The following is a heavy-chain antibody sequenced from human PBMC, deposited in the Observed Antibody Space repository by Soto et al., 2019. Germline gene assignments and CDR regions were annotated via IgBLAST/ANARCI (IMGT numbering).Heavy chain of an antibody. J-gene: IGHJ5*02. D-gene: IGHD1-1*01. CDR2: IYYSGGT. V-gene: IGHV4-31*03. CDR3: ARAACGDNRNWHGFDP. Sequence: LSLGCTVSCGSMYLRGFYGSWIRQNTEQGLEWIVNIYYSGGTSYNPSLKSRLTISIDTSNNQFSLKLSSVTAADTAIYFCARAACGDNRNWHGFDPWGQATLVTVSS. CDR1: CGSMYLRGFY.